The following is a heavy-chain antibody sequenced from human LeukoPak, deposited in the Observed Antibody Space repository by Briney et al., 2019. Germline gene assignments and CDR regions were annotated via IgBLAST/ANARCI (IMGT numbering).Heavy chain of an antibody. CDR2: IYYSGST. Sequence: SETLSLTCTVSGGSISSYYWSWIRQPPGKGLEWIGYIYYSGSTNYNPSLKSRVTISVDTSKNQFSLKLSSVTAADTAVYYCARLFGVGAHNWFDPWGQGTLVTVSS. V-gene: IGHV4-59*08. CDR3: ARLFGVGAHNWFDP. D-gene: IGHD1-26*01. CDR1: GGSISSYY. J-gene: IGHJ5*02.